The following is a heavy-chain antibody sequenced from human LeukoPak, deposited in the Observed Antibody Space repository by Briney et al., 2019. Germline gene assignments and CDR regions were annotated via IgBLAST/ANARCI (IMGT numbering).Heavy chain of an antibody. CDR3: ARHYGP. CDR1: GGSFSGYY. D-gene: IGHD3-16*01. CDR2: IYYSGST. V-gene: IGHV4-34*01. Sequence: ETLSLTCAVYGGSFSGYYWSWIRQPPGKGLEWIGSIYYSGSTHYNPSLKSRVTISVDTSKNQFSLKLNSVTATDTAVYDCARHYGPWGQGTLVTVSS. J-gene: IGHJ4*02.